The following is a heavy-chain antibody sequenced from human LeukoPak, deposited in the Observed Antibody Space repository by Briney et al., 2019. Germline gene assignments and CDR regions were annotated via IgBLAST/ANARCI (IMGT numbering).Heavy chain of an antibody. CDR3: ARDRADIVPPLWFDP. CDR2: IIPIFGTT. CDR1: GGIFSNYA. J-gene: IGHJ5*02. D-gene: IGHD2-8*01. V-gene: IGHV1-69*13. Sequence: SVKVSCKASGGIFSNYAISWVRQAPGQGLEWMGGIIPIFGTTNYAQKFQGRVTITADESTSTAYMELSSLRSEDTAVYYCARDRADIVPPLWFDPWGQGTLVTVSS.